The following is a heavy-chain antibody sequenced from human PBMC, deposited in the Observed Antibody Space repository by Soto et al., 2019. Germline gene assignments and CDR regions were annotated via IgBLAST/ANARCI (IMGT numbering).Heavy chain of an antibody. V-gene: IGHV4-59*12. CDR1: GGNISSYY. CDR2: IYSRGTT. CDR3: ATGRISRGLDV. Sequence: PSETQCLTCSVSGGNISSYYWSWIRQPPGKGLEWIGYIYSRGTTSYNPSLKSRATILVDTSKNQFSLRLTSVTATDTAVYYCATGRISRGLDVWGQGTTVTVS. J-gene: IGHJ6*02.